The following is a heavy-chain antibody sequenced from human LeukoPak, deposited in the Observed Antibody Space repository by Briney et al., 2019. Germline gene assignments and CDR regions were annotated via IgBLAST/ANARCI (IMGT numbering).Heavy chain of an antibody. V-gene: IGHV3-49*04. CDR1: GFTFGDYA. D-gene: IGHD7-27*01. CDR3: TRRWGIDC. J-gene: IGHJ4*02. Sequence: PGRSLRLSCTAAGFTFGDYAMSWVRQAPGKGLEWVGFIRSKAYGGATEYAASVKGRFTISRDDSKSIAYLQMNSLKTEDTAVYYCTRRWGIDCWGQGTLVTVSS. CDR2: IRSKAYGGAT.